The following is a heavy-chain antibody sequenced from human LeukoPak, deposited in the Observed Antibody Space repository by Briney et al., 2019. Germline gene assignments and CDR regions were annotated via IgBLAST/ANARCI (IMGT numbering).Heavy chain of an antibody. D-gene: IGHD3-22*01. Sequence: PSETLSLTCAVYGGSFSGYSWNWIRQSPEKGLEWIGEINDSGSTNHNPSLKGRVTMSIDTSKNQFSLKLNSVIAADTAMYYCASTYYDTGGFSPFDYWGQGTLVTVSS. CDR1: GGSFSGYS. V-gene: IGHV4-34*01. CDR2: INDSGST. CDR3: ASTYYDTGGFSPFDY. J-gene: IGHJ4*02.